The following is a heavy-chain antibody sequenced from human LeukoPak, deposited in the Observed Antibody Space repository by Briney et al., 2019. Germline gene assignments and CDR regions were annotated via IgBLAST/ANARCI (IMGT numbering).Heavy chain of an antibody. V-gene: IGHV3-74*01. J-gene: IGHJ4*02. D-gene: IGHD5-12*01. Sequence: GGSLRLSCAASGFTFSSYWMHWVRQAPGKGLVWVSRINSDGSSTSYADSVKGRFTISRDNAKNTLYLQMNGLRAEDTAVYYCARDGFSVATNYWGQGTLVTVSS. CDR2: INSDGSST. CDR1: GFTFSSYW. CDR3: ARDGFSVATNY.